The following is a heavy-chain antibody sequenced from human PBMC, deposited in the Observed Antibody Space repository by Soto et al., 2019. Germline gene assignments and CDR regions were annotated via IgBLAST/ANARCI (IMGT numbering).Heavy chain of an antibody. Sequence: QVTLKESGPVLVKPTETLTLTCTVSGFSLSNARMGVSWIRQPPGKALEWLAHIFSNDEKSYSTSLKSRLTISKDTSKSQVVLTMTNMDPVDTATYYCARTIIVVVPAAPTNYYYYGMDVRGQGTTVTVSS. V-gene: IGHV2-26*01. CDR1: GFSLSNARMG. CDR3: ARTIIVVVPAAPTNYYYYGMDV. D-gene: IGHD2-2*01. CDR2: IFSNDEK. J-gene: IGHJ6*02.